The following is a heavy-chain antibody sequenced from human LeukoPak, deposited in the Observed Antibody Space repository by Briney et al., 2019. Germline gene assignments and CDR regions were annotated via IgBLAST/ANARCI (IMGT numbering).Heavy chain of an antibody. D-gene: IGHD3-3*01. Sequence: GGSLRLSCAASGFTFSIYAMNWVRQAPGKGLEWVSSISANGGETHYADSVKGRFTISRNNSKNTLYLQINNPRVEDTAVYYCAKRYYDFPLDYWGQGTLVTVSS. CDR1: GFTFSIYA. J-gene: IGHJ4*02. CDR3: AKRYYDFPLDY. CDR2: ISANGGET. V-gene: IGHV3-23*01.